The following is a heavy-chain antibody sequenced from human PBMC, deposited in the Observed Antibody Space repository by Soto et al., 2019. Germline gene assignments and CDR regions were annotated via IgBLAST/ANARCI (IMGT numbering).Heavy chain of an antibody. V-gene: IGHV1-18*01. J-gene: IGHJ6*03. CDR2: ISAYNGNT. D-gene: IGHD2-15*01. CDR1: GYTFTSYG. CDR3: ASSYCSGGSCYPVVHMDV. Sequence: ASVKVSCKASGYTFTSYGISWVRQAPGQGLEWMGWISAYNGNTNYAQKLQGRVTMTTDTSTSTAYMELRSLRSDDTAVYYCASSYCSGGSCYPVVHMDVWGKGTTVTVS.